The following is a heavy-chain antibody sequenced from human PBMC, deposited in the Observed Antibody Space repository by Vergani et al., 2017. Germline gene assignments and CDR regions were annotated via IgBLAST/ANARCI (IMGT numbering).Heavy chain of an antibody. V-gene: IGHV3-21*04. CDR3: ARVEGWIQLWFGHEGAFDI. J-gene: IGHJ3*02. CDR1: GFTFSSYS. D-gene: IGHD5-18*01. CDR2: ISSSSSYI. Sequence: EVQLVESGGGLVKPGGSLRLSCAASGFTFSSYSMNWVRQAPGKGLEWVSSISSSSSYIYYADSVKGRFTISRDNAKNSLYLQMNSLRAEDTAVYYCARVEGWIQLWFGHEGAFDIWGQGTMVTVSS.